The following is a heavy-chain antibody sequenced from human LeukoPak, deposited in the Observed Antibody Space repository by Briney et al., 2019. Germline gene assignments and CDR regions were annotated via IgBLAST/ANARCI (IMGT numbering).Heavy chain of an antibody. Sequence: GGSLSLSCAASGFTFSSYGMHWVRQAPGKGLEWVTFTRYDGSNKYYADPVKGRFTISRDNSKNTLYLQMNSLRAEDTAVYYCARVGYYYDSSVARIDYWGQGTLVTVSS. CDR3: ARVGYYYDSSVARIDY. CDR1: GFTFSSYG. J-gene: IGHJ4*02. V-gene: IGHV3-30*02. CDR2: TRYDGSNK. D-gene: IGHD3-22*01.